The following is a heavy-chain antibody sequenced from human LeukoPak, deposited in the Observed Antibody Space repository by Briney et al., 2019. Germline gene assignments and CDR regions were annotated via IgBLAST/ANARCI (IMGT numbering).Heavy chain of an antibody. V-gene: IGHV1-69*04. D-gene: IGHD6-19*01. CDR2: IIPIFGIA. CDR3: ASISSGWSDWYFDL. CDR1: GGTFSSYA. Sequence: GGSVKVSCKASGGTFSSYAISWVRQAPGQGLEWMGRIIPIFGIANYAQKFQGRVTITADKSTSTAYMELSSLRSEDTAEYYCASISSGWSDWYFDLWGRGTLVTVSS. J-gene: IGHJ2*01.